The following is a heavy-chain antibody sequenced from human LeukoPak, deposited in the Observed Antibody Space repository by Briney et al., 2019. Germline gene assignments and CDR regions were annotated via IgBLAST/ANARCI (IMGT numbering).Heavy chain of an antibody. D-gene: IGHD6-13*01. CDR2: ISGSGGNT. CDR3: AKDTSSSWSNWFDP. CDR1: GFTFSSYA. Sequence: GGSLRLSCAASGFTFSSYAMSWVRQAPGKGLEWVSAISGSGGNTYSADSVKGRFTISRDNSKNTLYLQMNSLRAEDTAVYYCAKDTSSSWSNWFDPWGQGTLVTVSS. J-gene: IGHJ5*02. V-gene: IGHV3-23*01.